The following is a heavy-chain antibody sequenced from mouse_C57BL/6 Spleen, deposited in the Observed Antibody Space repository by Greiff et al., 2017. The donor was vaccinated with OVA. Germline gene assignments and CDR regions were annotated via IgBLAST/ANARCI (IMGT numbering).Heavy chain of an antibody. V-gene: IGHV2-2*01. CDR1: GFSLTSYG. J-gene: IGHJ3*01. CDR3: ARIGYYPWFAY. CDR2: IWSGGST. Sequence: QVQLQQSGPGLVQPSQCLSITCTVSGFSLTSYGVHWVRQSPGKGLEWLGVIWSGGSTDYNAAFISRLSISKDNSKSQVFFKLNSLQADDTAIYYCARIGYYPWFAYWGQGTLVTVSA. D-gene: IGHD2-3*01.